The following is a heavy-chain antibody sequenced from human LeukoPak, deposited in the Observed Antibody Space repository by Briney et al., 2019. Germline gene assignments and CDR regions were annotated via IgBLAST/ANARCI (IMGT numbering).Heavy chain of an antibody. J-gene: IGHJ6*02. Sequence: PGGSLRLSCAASGFTFNAYSMNWVRQAPGKGLEWVSYISSGGTTKYSADSVKGRFTISRDNAKNSLYLQMNSLRAEDTAVYYCARERVADVWGQGTTVTVSS. V-gene: IGHV3-48*04. CDR1: GFTFNAYS. CDR3: ARERVADV. CDR2: ISSGGTTK.